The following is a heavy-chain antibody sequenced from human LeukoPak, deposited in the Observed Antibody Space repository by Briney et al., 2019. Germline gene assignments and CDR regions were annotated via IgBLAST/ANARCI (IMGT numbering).Heavy chain of an antibody. Sequence: GESLKISCKGSGYSFTSYWIGWVRQMPGKGLEWMGIIYPGDSDTRYSPSFQGQVTISADKPISTAYLQWSSLKASDSAIYYCARRGDSDFRIDWGQGTLVTVSS. V-gene: IGHV5-51*01. CDR3: ARRGDSDFRID. D-gene: IGHD2-21*02. J-gene: IGHJ4*02. CDR1: GYSFTSYW. CDR2: IYPGDSDT.